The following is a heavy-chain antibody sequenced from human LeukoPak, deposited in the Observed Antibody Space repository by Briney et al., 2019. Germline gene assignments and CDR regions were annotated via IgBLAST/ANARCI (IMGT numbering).Heavy chain of an antibody. CDR2: ISSDSRYI. J-gene: IGHJ4*02. D-gene: IGHD1-26*01. CDR1: GFTFSYYS. V-gene: IGHV3-21*01. CDR3: ARDSSSGSYDY. Sequence: GGSLRLSCAASGFTFSYYSMNWVRQAPGKGPEWVSAISSDSRYIYYADSVKGRFTTSRDNAKNSLYLQMNSLRAEDTAVYYCARDSSSGSYDYWGQGTLVTVSS.